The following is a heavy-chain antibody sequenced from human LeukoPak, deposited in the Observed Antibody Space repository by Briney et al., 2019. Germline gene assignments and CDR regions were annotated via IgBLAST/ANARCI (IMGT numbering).Heavy chain of an antibody. D-gene: IGHD4-17*01. J-gene: IGHJ5*02. CDR3: ARDRTTVTPPGWFDP. CDR1: GFTFSSYS. V-gene: IGHV3-48*02. Sequence: PGGSLRLSCAASGFTFSSYSMNWVRQAPGKGLEWVSYISSSSSTIYYADSVKGRFTISRDNAKNSLYLQMNSLRDEDTAVYYCARDRTTVTPPGWFDPWGQGTLVTVSS. CDR2: ISSSSSTI.